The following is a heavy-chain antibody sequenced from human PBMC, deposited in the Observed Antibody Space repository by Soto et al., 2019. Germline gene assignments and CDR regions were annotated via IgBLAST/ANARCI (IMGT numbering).Heavy chain of an antibody. D-gene: IGHD3-22*01. V-gene: IGHV1-2*02. CDR3: ARDQYYYDSSGYSLAEYFKH. CDR2: INPNSGGT. Sequence: ASVKVSCKASGYTFTGYYMHWVRQAPGQGLEWMGWINPNSGGTNYAQKFQGRVTMTRDTSISTAYMELSRLRSDDTAVYYCARDQYYYDSSGYSLAEYFKHWGQGTLVTV. J-gene: IGHJ1*01. CDR1: GYTFTGYY.